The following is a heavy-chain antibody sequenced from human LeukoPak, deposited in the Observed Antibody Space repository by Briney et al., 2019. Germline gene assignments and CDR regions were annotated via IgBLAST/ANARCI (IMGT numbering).Heavy chain of an antibody. D-gene: IGHD2-15*01. V-gene: IGHV3-48*01. CDR2: ISSSSSTI. Sequence: GGSLRLSCAASGFTFSSYSMNWVRQAPGKGLEWGSYISSSSSTIYSADSVKGRFTISRDNAKNSLYLQMNSLRAEDTAVYYCARDIIVGSDYWGQGTLVTVSS. J-gene: IGHJ4*02. CDR3: ARDIIVGSDY. CDR1: GFTFSSYS.